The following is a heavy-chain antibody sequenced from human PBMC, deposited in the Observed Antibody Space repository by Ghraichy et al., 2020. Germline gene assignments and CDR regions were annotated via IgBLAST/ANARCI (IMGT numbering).Heavy chain of an antibody. Sequence: GESLNISCTASGFTFSSFWMNRVRQTPGKGLEWVANIKQDGSEKNYVDSVKGRFTISRDNAKNSLYLQMNSLRAEDTAVYYCARDGGRHYDAFDIWGQGTMVTVSS. D-gene: IGHD1-26*01. J-gene: IGHJ3*02. CDR1: GFTFSSFW. CDR2: IKQDGSEK. V-gene: IGHV3-7*01. CDR3: ARDGGRHYDAFDI.